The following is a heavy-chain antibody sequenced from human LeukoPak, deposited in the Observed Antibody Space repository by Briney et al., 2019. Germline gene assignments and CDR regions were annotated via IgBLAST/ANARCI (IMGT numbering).Heavy chain of an antibody. CDR1: GYTLTSYG. CDR2: IIPIFGTA. CDR3: ASTTAARLDY. Sequence: SVKVSCKASGYTLTSYGISWVRQAPGQGLEWMGGIIPIFGTANYAQKFQGRVTITADESTSTAYMELSSLRSEDTAVYYCASTTAARLDYWGQGTLVTVSS. V-gene: IGHV1-69*13. J-gene: IGHJ4*02. D-gene: IGHD6-25*01.